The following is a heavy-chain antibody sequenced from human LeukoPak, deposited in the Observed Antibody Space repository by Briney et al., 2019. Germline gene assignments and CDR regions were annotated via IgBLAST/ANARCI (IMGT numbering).Heavy chain of an antibody. D-gene: IGHD2-2*01. CDR2: ISAYNGNT. CDR1: GYTFTSYG. CDR3: ARDRRGGYCSSTSCYVNWFDP. V-gene: IGHV1-18*01. Sequence: ASVKVSCKASGYTFTSYGISWVRQAPGQGQERMGWISAYNGNTNYAQKLQGRVTMTTDTSTSTAYMELRSLRSDDTAVYYCARDRRGGYCSSTSCYVNWFDPWGQGTLVTVSP. J-gene: IGHJ5*02.